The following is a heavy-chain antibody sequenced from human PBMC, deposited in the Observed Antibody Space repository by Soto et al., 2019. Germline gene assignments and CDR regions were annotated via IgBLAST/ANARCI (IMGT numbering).Heavy chain of an antibody. Sequence: PSETLSLTCAVYGGSFSGYYWTWIRQPPGTGLEWIGEINHSGSTNYNPSLKSRVTISVDTSKNQFSLRLNSVTAADTAVYYCARSSITPRLFMYPFDYWGQGTLVTVSS. J-gene: IGHJ4*02. D-gene: IGHD6-6*01. CDR2: INHSGST. CDR3: ARSSITPRLFMYPFDY. CDR1: GGSFSGYY. V-gene: IGHV4-34*01.